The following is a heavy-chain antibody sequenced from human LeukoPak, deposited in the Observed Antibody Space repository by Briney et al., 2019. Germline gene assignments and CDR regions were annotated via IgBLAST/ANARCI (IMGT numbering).Heavy chain of an antibody. CDR3: ARDTPTAGVDY. V-gene: IGHV4-61*02. Sequence: PSETLSLTCTVSGGSISSGSYYWSWIRQPAGKGLEWIGRIYTSGSTNYNPSLKSRVTISVDTSKNQFSLKLSSVTAADTAVYYCARDTPTAGVDYWGQGTLVTVSS. CDR1: GGSISSGSYY. J-gene: IGHJ4*02. D-gene: IGHD6-19*01. CDR2: IYTSGST.